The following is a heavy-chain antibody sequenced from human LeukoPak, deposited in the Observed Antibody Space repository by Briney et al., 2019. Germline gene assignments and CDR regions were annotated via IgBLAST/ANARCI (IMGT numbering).Heavy chain of an antibody. J-gene: IGHJ4*02. D-gene: IGHD6-13*01. CDR2: ISGSGGST. V-gene: IGHV3-23*01. Sequence: GSLRLSCAASGFTFSSYAMSWVRQAPGKGLEWVSAISGSGGSTYYADSVKGRFTISRDNSKNTLYLQMNSLRAEDTAVYYCAKDLIDGYSSSWQFDYWGQGTLVTVSS. CDR3: AKDLIDGYSSSWQFDY. CDR1: GFTFSSYA.